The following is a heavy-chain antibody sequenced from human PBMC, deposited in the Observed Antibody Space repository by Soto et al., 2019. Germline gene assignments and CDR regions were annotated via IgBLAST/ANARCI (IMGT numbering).Heavy chain of an antibody. J-gene: IGHJ5*02. CDR2: IYYSGST. Sequence: QLQLQESGPGLVKPSETLSLTCTVSGGSISSSSYYWGWIRQPPGKGLEWIGSIYYSGSTYYNPSLKSRVTISVDTSKNQFSLKLSSVTAADTAVYYCARVVTVTTRFLSVWFDPWGQGTLVTVSS. CDR3: ARVVTVTTRFLSVWFDP. V-gene: IGHV4-39*01. D-gene: IGHD4-4*01. CDR1: GGSISSSSYY.